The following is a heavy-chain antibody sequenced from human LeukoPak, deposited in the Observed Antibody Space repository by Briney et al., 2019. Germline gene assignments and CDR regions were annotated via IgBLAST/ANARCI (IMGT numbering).Heavy chain of an antibody. V-gene: IGHV1-69*06. CDR3: ARDLKPGIAVAGRFDL. Sequence: ASVKVSSKAPGGTFSSYAISWVRQTPGQGPEGMGGRIPIFGTANYAQKFQGRVTITADNSTSTAYMELSSLRSEDTAVYYCARDLKPGIAVAGRFDLWGQGTLVTVSS. CDR1: GGTFSSYA. J-gene: IGHJ5*02. D-gene: IGHD6-19*01. CDR2: RIPIFGTA.